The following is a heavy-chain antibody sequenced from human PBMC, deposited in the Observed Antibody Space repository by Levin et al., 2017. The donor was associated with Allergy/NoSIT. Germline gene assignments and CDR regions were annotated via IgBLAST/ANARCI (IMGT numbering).Heavy chain of an antibody. CDR2: IRSKASGETS. V-gene: IGHV3-49*03. J-gene: IGHJ4*02. D-gene: IGHD6-25*01. Sequence: PGGSLRLSCSGSGFTFGDFPINWFRQAPGKALEWVGFIRSKASGETSEYAASVSGRFIISRDDSKRIAYLEMNLLTVEDTAVYYCSALPIWGQGTLVTVSS. CDR1: GFTFGDFP. CDR3: SALPI.